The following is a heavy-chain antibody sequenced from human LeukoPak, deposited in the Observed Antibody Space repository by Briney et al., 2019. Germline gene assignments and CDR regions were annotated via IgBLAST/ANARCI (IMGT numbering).Heavy chain of an antibody. D-gene: IGHD6-19*01. V-gene: IGHV1-2*02. CDR3: ARAFASGWSDY. CDR2: LNPNSGVT. Sequence: ASVKVSCKASGYTFTSYGISWVRQAPGQGLEWVGWLNPNSGVTNSAQRFQGRITLTRDTSISTAYMALSSLRSDDTAVYYCARAFASGWSDYWGQGALVTVSS. J-gene: IGHJ4*02. CDR1: GYTFTSYG.